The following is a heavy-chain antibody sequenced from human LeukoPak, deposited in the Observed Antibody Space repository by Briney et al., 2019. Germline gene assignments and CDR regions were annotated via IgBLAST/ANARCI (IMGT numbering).Heavy chain of an antibody. J-gene: IGHJ5*02. D-gene: IGHD6-19*01. Sequence: GGSLRLSCAASGFTFSSYWMSWVRQAPGKGLEWAANIKQDGSEKYYVDSVKGRFTISRDNAKNSLYLQMNSLRAEDTAVYYCARDYRSSSGWSTDWFDPWGQGTLVTVSS. CDR1: GFTFSSYW. V-gene: IGHV3-7*01. CDR2: IKQDGSEK. CDR3: ARDYRSSSGWSTDWFDP.